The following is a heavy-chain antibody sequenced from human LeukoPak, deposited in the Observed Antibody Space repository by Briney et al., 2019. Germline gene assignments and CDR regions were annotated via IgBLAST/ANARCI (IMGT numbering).Heavy chain of an antibody. V-gene: IGHV1-46*01. D-gene: IGHD3-3*01. CDR2: INPSGGTT. CDR3: AGAQSLIHLWSFDF. Sequence: ASVKVSCKTSGYIFTSHYLHWVRQAPGQGLEWMGIINPSGGTTSYAQKFQGRVTMTRDTSTSTVYMELSSLRSEDSAVYYCAGAQSLIHLWSFDFWGQGSLVTVSS. J-gene: IGHJ4*02. CDR1: GYIFTSHY.